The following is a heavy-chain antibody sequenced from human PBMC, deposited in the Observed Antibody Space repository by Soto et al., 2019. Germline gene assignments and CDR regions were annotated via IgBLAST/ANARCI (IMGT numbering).Heavy chain of an antibody. V-gene: IGHV1-46*01. Sequence: KASGYTFTSYYIHWVRQAPGQGLEWMGIINPSGGSTSYAQKFQGRVTLTRDTSTSTVYMELSSLRSEDTAVYYCAREVVGSGYYYGKNFDYWGQGTLVTVSS. D-gene: IGHD3-22*01. CDR1: GYTFTSYY. J-gene: IGHJ4*02. CDR3: AREVVGSGYYYGKNFDY. CDR2: INPSGGST.